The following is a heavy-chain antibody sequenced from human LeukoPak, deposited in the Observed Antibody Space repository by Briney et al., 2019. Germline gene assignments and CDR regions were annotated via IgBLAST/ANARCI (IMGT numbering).Heavy chain of an antibody. D-gene: IGHD3-22*01. CDR2: INPNSGDT. J-gene: IGHJ4*02. Sequence: ASVKVSCKASGYTFTGYYMHWVRQAPGQGLEWMGWINPNSGDTNYAQRFQGRVTMARDTSISTTYMELSRLRSDDTAVYYCARDSSGYYSLHYWGQGTRVTVSS. CDR3: ARDSSGYYSLHY. V-gene: IGHV1-2*02. CDR1: GYTFTGYY.